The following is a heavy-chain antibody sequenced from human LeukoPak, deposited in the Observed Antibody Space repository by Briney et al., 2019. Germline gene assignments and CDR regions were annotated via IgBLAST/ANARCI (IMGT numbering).Heavy chain of an antibody. V-gene: IGHV3-33*01. J-gene: IGHJ4*02. D-gene: IGHD2-2*01. Sequence: PGRSLRLSCAASGFTFSSYGMHWVRQAPGKGLEWVAVIWYDGSNKYYADSAKGRFTISRDNSKNTLYLQMNSLRAEDTAVYYCARPILYCSSTSCYFPLLNWGQGTLVTVSS. CDR2: IWYDGSNK. CDR1: GFTFSSYG. CDR3: ARPILYCSSTSCYFPLLN.